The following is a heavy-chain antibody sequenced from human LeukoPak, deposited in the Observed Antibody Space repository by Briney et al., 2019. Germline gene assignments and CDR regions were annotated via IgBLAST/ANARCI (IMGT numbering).Heavy chain of an antibody. J-gene: IGHJ6*02. CDR3: ARGDSYYGMDV. CDR1: AFIFSGHW. D-gene: IGHD3-22*01. CDR2: IKEDGSER. V-gene: IGHV3-7*03. Sequence: GGSLRLSCEGSAFIFSGHWMNWVRQTPGKGLEWVASIKEDGSERQYVDSVKGRFTISRDNSKNTLYLQMNSLRAEDTAVYYCARGDSYYGMDVWGQGTTVTVSS.